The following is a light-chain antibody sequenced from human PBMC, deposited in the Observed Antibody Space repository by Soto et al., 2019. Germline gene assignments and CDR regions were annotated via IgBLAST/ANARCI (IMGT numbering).Light chain of an antibody. CDR1: QGILTY. CDR3: QQYGRSWWT. V-gene: IGKV1-27*01. Sequence: DIQMTQSPSSLSASVGDRVTITCRASQGILTYLAWYQQKPGQVPELLIQAASTLQPGVPSRFSGSGSGTDFTLTISRLEPEDFAVYHCQQYGRSWWTFGQGTKVDIK. J-gene: IGKJ1*01. CDR2: AAS.